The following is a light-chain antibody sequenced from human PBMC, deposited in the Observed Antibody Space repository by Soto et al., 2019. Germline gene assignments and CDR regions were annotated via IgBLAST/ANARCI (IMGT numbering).Light chain of an antibody. V-gene: IGLV2-11*01. J-gene: IGLJ7*01. Sequence: QSALTQPRSVSGSPGQSVTISCTGTSSDVGGYNYVSWYHQHPGKAPKLMIYDVSKRPSGVPDRFSGSKSGNTASLTISGLQAEDEADYYCCSYAGSALFGGGTQLTVL. CDR3: CSYAGSAL. CDR2: DVS. CDR1: SSDVGGYNY.